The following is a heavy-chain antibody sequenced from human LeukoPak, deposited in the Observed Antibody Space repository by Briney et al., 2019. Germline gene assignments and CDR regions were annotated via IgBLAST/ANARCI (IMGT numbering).Heavy chain of an antibody. CDR2: IYTSGST. V-gene: IGHV4-61*02. CDR3: SRDHTYVVFDY. Sequence: SQTLSLTCTVSGGSISSGSYYWSWIRQPAGKGLEWIGRIYTSGSTNYNPSLKSRVTISVDTSKNQFSLKLSSVTAADTAVYYCSRDHTYVVFDYWGQGTLVTVSP. J-gene: IGHJ4*02. CDR1: GGSISSGSYY. D-gene: IGHD2-21*01.